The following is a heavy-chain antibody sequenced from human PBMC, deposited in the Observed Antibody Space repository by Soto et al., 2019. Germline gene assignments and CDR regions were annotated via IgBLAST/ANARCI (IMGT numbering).Heavy chain of an antibody. D-gene: IGHD5-12*01. V-gene: IGHV3-23*01. CDR2: VNRGGGP. CDR1: GFTSNNYS. J-gene: IGHJ4*01. Sequence: GRSRRQACVTSGFTSNNYSMIWVREAPGKGLEWVSSVNRGGGPYYADSVKGRFTISRDNSKNMLYLRMNSLRAEDTAVYFCARVVCPLPITQMEFWCQGAVLTVSS. CDR3: ARVVCPLPITQMEF.